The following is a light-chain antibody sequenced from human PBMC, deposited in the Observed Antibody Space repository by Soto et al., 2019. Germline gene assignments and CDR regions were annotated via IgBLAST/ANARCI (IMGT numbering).Light chain of an antibody. J-gene: IGKJ4*01. CDR1: QTVRDN. Sequence: EVVMTQSPATLSVSPGERATLSCRASQTVRDNLGWCQQKPGQPPRLLIYGATTRATGIPARFSGSGSGTEFTLTISSLQSEDFAVYYCQQYNNWPLTFGGGTKVDI. CDR2: GAT. CDR3: QQYNNWPLT. V-gene: IGKV3D-15*01.